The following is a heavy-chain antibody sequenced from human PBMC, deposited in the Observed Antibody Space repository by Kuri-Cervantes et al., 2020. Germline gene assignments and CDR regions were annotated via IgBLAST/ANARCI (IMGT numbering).Heavy chain of an antibody. CDR3: AKESGDSGAYFNAFSHYDY. D-gene: IGHD3-10*01. V-gene: IGHV3-11*04. J-gene: IGHJ4*02. Sequence: GESLKISCAASGFTFSDYYMSWIRQAPGKGLEWVSYISSSGSTIYYADSVKGRFTISRDNAKNSLYLQMNALRVEDTAVYYCAKESGDSGAYFNAFSHYDYWGQGTLVTVSS. CDR2: ISSSGSTI. CDR1: GFTFSDYY.